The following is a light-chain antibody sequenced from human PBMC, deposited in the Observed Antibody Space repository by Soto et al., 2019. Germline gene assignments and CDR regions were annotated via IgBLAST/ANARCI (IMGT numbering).Light chain of an antibody. CDR1: SSNIGNNA. J-gene: IGLJ1*01. CDR2: YDD. CDR3: TARNEIDNVPIHV. V-gene: IGLV1-36*01. Sequence: QSVLTQPPSVSEAPRQRVTISCSGSSSNIGNNAVNWYQQLPGKAPKLLIYYDDLLPSGVSDRFSGSKSGTSASLAISGLQSEDELFFNGTARNEIDNVPIHVSVTGTKVT.